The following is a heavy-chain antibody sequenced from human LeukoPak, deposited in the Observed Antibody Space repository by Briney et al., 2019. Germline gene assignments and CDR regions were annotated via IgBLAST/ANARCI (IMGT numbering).Heavy chain of an antibody. Sequence: GGSLRLSCAASGFTFRSYRMSWVRQAPGKGLEWVANIKEDANEEYYVDSVRGRFIISRDNAKNSLFLQMYSLRADDTAVYYCARAGYSTSNSCYSPNFYYMDVWGKGTTVVVSS. V-gene: IGHV3-7*01. CDR3: ARAGYSTSNSCYSPNFYYMDV. CDR1: GFTFRSYR. CDR2: IKEDANEE. J-gene: IGHJ6*03. D-gene: IGHD2-2*01.